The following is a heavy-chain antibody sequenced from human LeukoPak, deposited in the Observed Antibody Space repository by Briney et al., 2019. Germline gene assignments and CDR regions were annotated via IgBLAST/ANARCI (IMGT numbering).Heavy chain of an antibody. V-gene: IGHV3-21*01. CDR3: ARDPVAAIDY. CDR1: GFTFSSYS. D-gene: IGHD6-19*01. CDR2: ISSSSSYI. Sequence: PGGSLRLSCAASGFTFSSYSMKWVRQAPGKGLEWVSSISSSSSYIYYADSVKGRFTISRDNAKNSLYLQMNSLRAEDTAVYYCARDPVAAIDYWGQGTLVTVSS. J-gene: IGHJ4*02.